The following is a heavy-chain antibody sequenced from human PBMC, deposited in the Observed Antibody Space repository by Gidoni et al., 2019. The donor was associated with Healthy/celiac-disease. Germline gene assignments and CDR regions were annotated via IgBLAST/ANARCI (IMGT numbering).Heavy chain of an antibody. Sequence: EVQLLESGGGLVQPGGSLRLSCAASGFTFSSYAMRWVRQDPGKGLEWVSAISGSGGSTYYADSVKGRFTISRDNSKNTLYLQMNSLRAEDTAVYYCAKRYYYDSSGSAFDIWGQGTMVTVSS. CDR1: GFTFSSYA. CDR2: ISGSGGST. CDR3: AKRYYYDSSGSAFDI. V-gene: IGHV3-23*01. J-gene: IGHJ3*02. D-gene: IGHD3-22*01.